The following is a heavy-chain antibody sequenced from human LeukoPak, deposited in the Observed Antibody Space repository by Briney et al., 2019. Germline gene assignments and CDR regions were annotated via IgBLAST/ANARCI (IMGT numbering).Heavy chain of an antibody. CDR3: ARGANYDFWSGYYYYYYMDV. D-gene: IGHD3-3*01. CDR1: GGTFSSYA. Sequence: SVKVSCKASGGTFSSYAISWVRQAPGQGLEWMGGIIPIFGTANYAQKFQGRVTITADKSTSTAYMELSSLRSEDTAVYYCARGANYDFWSGYYYYYYMDVWGKGTTVTVSS. CDR2: IIPIFGTA. V-gene: IGHV1-69*06. J-gene: IGHJ6*03.